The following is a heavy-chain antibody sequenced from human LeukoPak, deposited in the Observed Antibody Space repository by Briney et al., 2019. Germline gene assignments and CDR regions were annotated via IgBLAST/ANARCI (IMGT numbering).Heavy chain of an antibody. J-gene: IGHJ6*03. CDR1: GGSISSGDYY. Sequence: PSQTLSLTCTVSGGSISSGDYYWSWIRQPPGKGLEWIGYIYYSGSTNYNPSLKSRVTISVDTSKNQFSLKLSSVTAADTAVYYCARVVQRSGYYSFFYYYYMDVWGKGTTVTVSS. CDR3: ARVVQRSGYYSFFYYYYMDV. V-gene: IGHV4-61*08. CDR2: IYYSGST. D-gene: IGHD3-3*01.